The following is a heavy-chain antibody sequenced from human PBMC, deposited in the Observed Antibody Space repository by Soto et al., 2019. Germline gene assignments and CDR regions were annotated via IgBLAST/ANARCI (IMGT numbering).Heavy chain of an antibody. D-gene: IGHD3-3*01. CDR3: ARERGVPEPYYDFWSGYYTPCDY. J-gene: IGHJ4*02. V-gene: IGHV3-7*01. CDR2: IKQDGSEK. Sequence: GGSLRLSCAASGFTFSSYWMSWVRQAPGKGLEWVANIKQDGSEKYYVDSVKGRFTISRDNAKNSLYLQMNSLRAEDTAVYYCARERGVPEPYYDFWSGYYTPCDYWGQGTLVTVSS. CDR1: GFTFSSYW.